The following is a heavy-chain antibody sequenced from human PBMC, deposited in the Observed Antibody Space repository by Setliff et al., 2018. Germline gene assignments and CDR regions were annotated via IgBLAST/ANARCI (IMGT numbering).Heavy chain of an antibody. CDR1: GFTLSSYW. J-gene: IGHJ6*03. CDR3: ARGPWKHSAYYYYYYMDV. V-gene: IGHV3-74*01. CDR2: INSDGSST. Sequence: PGGSLRLSCAASGFTLSSYWMHWVRQAPGKGLVWVSRINSDGSSTSYADSVKGRFTIYRDNAKNTLYLQMNSLRAEDTAVYYCARGPWKHSAYYYYYYMDVWGKGATVTVSS. D-gene: IGHD1-1*01.